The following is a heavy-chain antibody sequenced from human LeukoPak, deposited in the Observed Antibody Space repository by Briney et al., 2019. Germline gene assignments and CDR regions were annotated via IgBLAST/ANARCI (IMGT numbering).Heavy chain of an antibody. CDR2: ISSSSSYI. J-gene: IGHJ4*02. D-gene: IGHD3-22*01. V-gene: IGHV3-21*01. CDR1: GFTFSSYS. Sequence: GGSLRLSCAASGFTFSSYSMNWVRQAPGKGLEGVSSISSSSSYIYYADSVKGRFTISRDNAKNSLYLQMNSLRAEDTAVYYCARGQNYYDSWVDYWGQGTLVTVSS. CDR3: ARGQNYYDSWVDY.